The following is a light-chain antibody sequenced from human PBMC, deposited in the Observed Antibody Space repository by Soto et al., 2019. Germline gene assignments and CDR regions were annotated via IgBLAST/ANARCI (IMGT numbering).Light chain of an antibody. CDR1: SSDVGFYDY. J-gene: IGLJ3*02. V-gene: IGLV2-11*01. Sequence: QSALTQPRSVSGSPGQSVTISCTGTSSDVGFYDYVSWYQQHPGKAPQLVIYDVTKRPSGVPDRFSASKSGNTASLTISGLQAEDEADYYCCSYAGSSLGVFGGGTKLTVL. CDR3: CSYAGSSLGV. CDR2: DVT.